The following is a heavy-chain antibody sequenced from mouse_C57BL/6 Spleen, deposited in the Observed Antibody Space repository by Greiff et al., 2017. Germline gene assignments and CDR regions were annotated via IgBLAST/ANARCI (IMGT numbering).Heavy chain of an antibody. CDR3: ARDYGSSYWLFAY. V-gene: IGHV2-6*03. Sequence: QVQLKESGPGLVAPSQSLSITCTVSGFSLTSYGVHWVRQPPGKGLEWLVVIWSDGSTNYNSALKSRLSNSKDNSKSQVFLKMNSLQTDDTAMYYCARDYGSSYWLFAYWGQGTLVTVSA. CDR1: GFSLTSYG. D-gene: IGHD1-1*01. J-gene: IGHJ3*01. CDR2: IWSDGST.